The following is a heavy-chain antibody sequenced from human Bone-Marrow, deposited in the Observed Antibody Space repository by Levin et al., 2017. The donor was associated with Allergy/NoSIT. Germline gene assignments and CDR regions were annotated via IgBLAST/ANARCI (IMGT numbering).Heavy chain of an antibody. Sequence: GESLKISCAASGFTFSGSAMHWVRQASGKGLEWVGRIRSKANSYATAYAASVKGRFTISRDDSKNTAYLQMNSLKTEDTAVYYCTRFSPQDYFDYWGQGTLVTVSS. CDR1: GFTFSGSA. CDR2: IRSKANSYAT. J-gene: IGHJ4*02. V-gene: IGHV3-73*01. CDR3: TRFSPQDYFDY.